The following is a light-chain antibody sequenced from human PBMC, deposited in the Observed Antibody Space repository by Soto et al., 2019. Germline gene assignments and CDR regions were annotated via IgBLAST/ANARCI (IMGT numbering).Light chain of an antibody. Sequence: EIVMAQAPASLCVSSDEIATLSCRASQSVSSNLAWYQQKPGQAPRLLIYGASTRATGIPARFSGSGSGTEFTLTISSLQSEDFATYYCQQLHSYPITFGQGTRLEIK. CDR3: QQLHSYPIT. CDR2: GAS. J-gene: IGKJ5*01. V-gene: IGKV3-15*01. CDR1: QSVSSN.